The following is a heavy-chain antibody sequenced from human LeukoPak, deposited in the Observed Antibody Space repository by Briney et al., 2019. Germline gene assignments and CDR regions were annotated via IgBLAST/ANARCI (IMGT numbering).Heavy chain of an antibody. CDR3: ARQGGSYNFDY. CDR2: SNSDGSST. J-gene: IGHJ4*02. CDR1: GFTFSSYW. V-gene: IGHV3-74*01. Sequence: GGSLRLSCAASGFTFSSYWMHWVRQAPGKGLVWVSRSNSDGSSTNYADSVKGRFTISRDNAKNTLYLQMNSLRAEDTAVYYCARQGGSYNFDYWGQGTLVAVSS. D-gene: IGHD2-15*01.